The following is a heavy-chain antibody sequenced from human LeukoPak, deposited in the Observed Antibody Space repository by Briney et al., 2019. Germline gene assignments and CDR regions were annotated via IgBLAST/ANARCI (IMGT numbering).Heavy chain of an antibody. Sequence: PGGSLRLSCAASGFTFSSYEMDWVRQAPGKGLEWVSYISIDGKTIHYADSVKGRFTISRDNAKNSVCLQMNSLRVEDTAIYYCASLWELIGSWGQGTLVTVSS. CDR2: ISIDGKTI. D-gene: IGHD1-26*01. V-gene: IGHV3-48*03. CDR3: ASLWELIGS. J-gene: IGHJ4*02. CDR1: GFTFSSYE.